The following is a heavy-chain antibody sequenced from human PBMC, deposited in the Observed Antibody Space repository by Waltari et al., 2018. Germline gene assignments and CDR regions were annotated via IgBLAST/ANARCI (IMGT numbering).Heavy chain of an antibody. D-gene: IGHD3-10*01. CDR3: ARGNTKYGMDV. CDR1: SFKVSSYD. J-gene: IGHJ6*02. V-gene: IGHV3-53*01. Sequence: EVQLVESGGHLIQPGGSLRLSCAASSFKVSSYDMNLVRQAPGKGLEWVSILYHAGNTYYADSWKGRFTFSRHNSKNTLYLQMNSLRAEDTAVYYCARGNTKYGMDVWGQGTTVTVSS. CDR2: LYHAGNT.